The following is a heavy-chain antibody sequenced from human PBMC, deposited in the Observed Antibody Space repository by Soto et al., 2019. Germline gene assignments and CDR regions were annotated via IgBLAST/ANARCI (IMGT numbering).Heavy chain of an antibody. CDR3: AKGGGDQRYCDY. V-gene: IGHV3-30*18. J-gene: IGHJ4*02. CDR2: ISHDGSNK. D-gene: IGHD3-16*01. Sequence: QVQLVDSGGGVVQPGRSLRLSCTGSGFTFSNYGMHWVRQAPGKGLEWVSIISHDGSNKYYAASVKDRFTISRDNSKKTLYLQMTSPGAEDPAGYYCAKGGGDQRYCDYWGQGTLVIVSS. CDR1: GFTFSNYG.